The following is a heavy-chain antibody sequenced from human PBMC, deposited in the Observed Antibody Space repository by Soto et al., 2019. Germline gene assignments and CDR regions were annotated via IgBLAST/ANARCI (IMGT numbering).Heavy chain of an antibody. CDR1: GYTFTSYD. J-gene: IGHJ6*02. D-gene: IGHD2-15*01. V-gene: IGHV1-8*01. CDR3: ARSGFGGGGFPDGMDV. CDR2: MNPNSGNT. Sequence: RASVKVSCKASGYTFTSYDINWVRQVTGQGLEWMGWMNPNSGNTGYAQKFQGRVTMTRNTSISTAYMELSSLRSEDTAVYYCARSGFGGGGFPDGMDVWGQGTTVTVSS.